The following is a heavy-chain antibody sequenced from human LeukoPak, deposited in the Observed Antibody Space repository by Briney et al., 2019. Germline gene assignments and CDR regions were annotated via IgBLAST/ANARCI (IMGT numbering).Heavy chain of an antibody. Sequence: SETLSLTYAVYGGSFSGYYWSWIRQPPGKGLEWSGENHHNGSTNYNPSLQSRVTISVDTSKNQFSLKLSAVTAADTAVYYCASGRYYDIWSGYYNGLDYWGQGTLVTVSS. J-gene: IGHJ4*02. CDR2: NHHNGST. V-gene: IGHV4-34*01. D-gene: IGHD3-3*01. CDR3: ASGRYYDIWSGYYNGLDY. CDR1: GGSFSGYY.